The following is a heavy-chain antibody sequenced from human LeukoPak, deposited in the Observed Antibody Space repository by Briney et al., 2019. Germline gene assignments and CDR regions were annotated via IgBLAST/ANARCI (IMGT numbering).Heavy chain of an antibody. Sequence: SGPTLVKPTQTLTLTCTFSGFSLSTSGVGVGWIRQPPGKALEWLALIYWDDDKRYSPSLKSRLTITKDTSKNQVVLTMTNMDPVDTATYYCAHTLGYYDSSGYYYFEDYWGQGTLGTVSS. CDR1: GFSLSTSGVG. CDR2: IYWDDDK. J-gene: IGHJ4*02. D-gene: IGHD3-22*01. V-gene: IGHV2-5*02. CDR3: AHTLGYYDSSGYYYFEDY.